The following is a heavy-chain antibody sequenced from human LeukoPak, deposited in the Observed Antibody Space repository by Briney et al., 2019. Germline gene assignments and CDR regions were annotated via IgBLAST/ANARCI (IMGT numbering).Heavy chain of an antibody. CDR2: IKQDGSEK. D-gene: IGHD6-13*01. Sequence: GGSLRLSCAASGFTFSSYWMSWVRQAPGKGLEWVANIKQDGSEKYYVDSVKGRFTISRDNAKNSLYLQMNSLRAEDTAVYYCARYHPGIAAADYYYFDYWGQGTLVTVSS. J-gene: IGHJ4*02. CDR1: GFTFSSYW. V-gene: IGHV3-7*01. CDR3: ARYHPGIAAADYYYFDY.